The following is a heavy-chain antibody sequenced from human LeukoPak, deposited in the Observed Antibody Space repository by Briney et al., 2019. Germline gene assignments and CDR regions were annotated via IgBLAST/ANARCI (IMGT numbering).Heavy chain of an antibody. D-gene: IGHD6-13*01. CDR3: ARVFRGIAAAGSFDY. J-gene: IGHJ4*02. CDR2: INPNSGGT. Sequence: ASVKVSCKASGCTFTGYYMHWVRQAPGQGLEWMGRINPNSGGTNYAQKFQGRVTMTRDTSISTAYMELSRLRSDDTAVYYCARVFRGIAAAGSFDYWGQGTLVTVSS. V-gene: IGHV1-2*06. CDR1: GCTFTGYY.